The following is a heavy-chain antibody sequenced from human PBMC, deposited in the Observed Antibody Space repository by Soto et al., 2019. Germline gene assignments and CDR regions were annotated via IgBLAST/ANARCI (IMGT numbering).Heavy chain of an antibody. CDR1: GGSFSGYY. CDR2: INHSGST. CDR3: ARVAYYASTTYRPD. J-gene: IGHJ4*02. V-gene: IGHV4-34*01. D-gene: IGHD3-22*01. Sequence: PPETLSLTCAVYGGSFSGYYWSWIRQPPGKGLEWIGEINHSGSTNYNPSLKSRVTISVDTSKNQFSLKLSSVTAADTAVYYCARVAYYASTTYRPDCAQGTQVFVS.